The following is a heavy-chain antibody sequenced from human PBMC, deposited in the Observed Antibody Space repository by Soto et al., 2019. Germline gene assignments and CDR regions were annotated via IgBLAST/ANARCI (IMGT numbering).Heavy chain of an antibody. J-gene: IGHJ6*02. CDR3: ARELSTYYYGMDV. D-gene: IGHD2-2*01. CDR1: VYTFTSYA. Sequence: SVKVSCKASVYTFTSYAMHWVRQAPGQRLEWMGWINAGNGNTKYSQKFQGRVTITRDTSASTAYMELSSLRSEDTAVYYCARELSTYYYGMDVWGQGTTVTGSS. V-gene: IGHV1-3*01. CDR2: INAGNGNT.